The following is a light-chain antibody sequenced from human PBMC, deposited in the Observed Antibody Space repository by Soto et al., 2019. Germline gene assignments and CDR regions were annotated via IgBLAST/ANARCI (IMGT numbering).Light chain of an antibody. V-gene: IGKV3-11*01. Sequence: EIVLTQSPVTLSLSPGDRATLSCRASQTVSTYLAWYQQKPGQAPRLLIYDASNRATGIPARFSGSGSGTDFTLTISSLEPEYFAVYYCQQRNNWPPDITFFQGTRLDIK. CDR1: QTVSTY. J-gene: IGKJ5*01. CDR2: DAS. CDR3: QQRNNWPPDIT.